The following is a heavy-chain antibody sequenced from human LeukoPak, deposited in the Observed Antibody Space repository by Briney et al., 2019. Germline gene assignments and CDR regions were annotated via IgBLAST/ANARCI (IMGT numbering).Heavy chain of an antibody. CDR2: ISSTSDFI. CDR3: ARVGGYCSSAACLGGFDY. D-gene: IGHD2-2*01. V-gene: IGHV3-21*01. J-gene: IGHJ4*02. Sequence: PGRSLRLSCAASGFTFSSYGMHWVRQAPGKGLEWVSSISSTSDFIYYADSVKGRFTISRDNAKNSLTLQMNSLRAEDTAVYYCARVGGYCSSAACLGGFDYWGQGTPVTVSS. CDR1: GFTFSSYG.